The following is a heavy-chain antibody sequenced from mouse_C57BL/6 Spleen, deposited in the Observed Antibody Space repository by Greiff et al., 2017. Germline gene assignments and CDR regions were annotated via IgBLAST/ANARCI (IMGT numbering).Heavy chain of an antibody. D-gene: IGHD2-3*01. CDR3: ATIYDGYFPYAMDY. CDR2: IYPRSGNT. Sequence: QQSGAELARPGASVKLSCKASGYTFTSYGISWVKQRTGQGLEWIGEIYPRSGNTYYNEKFKGKATLTADKSSSTAYMELRSLTSEDSAVYFCATIYDGYFPYAMDYWGQGTSVTVSS. J-gene: IGHJ4*01. V-gene: IGHV1-81*01. CDR1: GYTFTSYG.